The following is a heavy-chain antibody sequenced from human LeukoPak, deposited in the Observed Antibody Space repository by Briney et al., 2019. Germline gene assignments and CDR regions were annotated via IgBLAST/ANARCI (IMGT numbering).Heavy chain of an antibody. CDR2: ISGSGGST. CDR3: AKREEMATNPNDY. Sequence: GGSLRLSCAASGFTFSSYAMGWVRQAPGKGLEWVSAISGSGGSTYYADSVKGRFTISRDNSKNTLYLQMNSLRAEDTAVYYCAKREEMATNPNDYWGQGTLVTVSS. D-gene: IGHD5-24*01. J-gene: IGHJ4*02. V-gene: IGHV3-23*01. CDR1: GFTFSSYA.